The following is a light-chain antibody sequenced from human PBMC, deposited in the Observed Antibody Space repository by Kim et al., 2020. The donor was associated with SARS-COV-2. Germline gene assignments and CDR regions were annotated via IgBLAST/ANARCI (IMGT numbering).Light chain of an antibody. CDR2: DDS. CDR1: NIGSKS. CDR3: QGWDSSSDHHVV. J-gene: IGLJ2*01. V-gene: IGLV3-21*03. Sequence: PGKTAMITCGGNNIGSKSVHWYQQKPGQAPVLVVYDDSDRPSGIPERFSGSNSGNTATLTISRVEAGDEADYYCQGWDSSSDHHVVFGGGTQLTVL.